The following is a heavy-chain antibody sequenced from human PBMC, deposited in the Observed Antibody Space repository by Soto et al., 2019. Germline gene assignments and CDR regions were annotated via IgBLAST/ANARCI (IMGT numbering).Heavy chain of an antibody. CDR3: ARDYVGAYCSSTSCYSDYYYGMDV. Sequence: GGSLRLSCAASGCTFSSYSMNWVRQAPGRGLEWVSYISSSSSTIYYADSVKGRFTISRDKAKNSLYLQMNSLRAEDTAVYYCARDYVGAYCSSTSCYSDYYYGMDVWGQGTTVTVSS. CDR2: ISSSSSTI. CDR1: GCTFSSYS. V-gene: IGHV3-48*01. D-gene: IGHD2-2*01. J-gene: IGHJ6*02.